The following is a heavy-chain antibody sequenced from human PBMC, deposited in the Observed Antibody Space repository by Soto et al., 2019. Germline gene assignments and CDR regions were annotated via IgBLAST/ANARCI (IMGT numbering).Heavy chain of an antibody. J-gene: IGHJ6*02. Sequence: EVQLLESGGGLVQPGESLRLSCAASGFNVDSFEMSWVRQPQGKGLQWLSSMSSGGSAIYFAHSVKGRFTISRDSANNTLYLQINTLRAEDTAVYYCARDFGPTSGYHFYSMDVWGQGTTVTVSS. D-gene: IGHD3-22*01. V-gene: IGHV3-48*03. CDR1: GFNVDSFE. CDR3: ARDFGPTSGYHFYSMDV. CDR2: MSSGGSAI.